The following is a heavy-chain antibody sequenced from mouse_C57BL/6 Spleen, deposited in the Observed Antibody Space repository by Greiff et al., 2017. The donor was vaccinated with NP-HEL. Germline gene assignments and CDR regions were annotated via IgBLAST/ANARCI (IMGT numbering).Heavy chain of an antibody. CDR3: ARVGTTVVDYAMDY. Sequence: EVHLVESGPGLVKPSQSLSLTCSVTGYSITSGYYWNWIRQFPGNKLEWMGYISYDGSNNYNPSLKNRISITRDTSKNQFFLKLNSVTTEDTATYYCARVGTTVVDYAMDYWGQGTSVTVSS. J-gene: IGHJ4*01. CDR1: GYSITSGYY. D-gene: IGHD1-1*01. V-gene: IGHV3-6*01. CDR2: ISYDGSN.